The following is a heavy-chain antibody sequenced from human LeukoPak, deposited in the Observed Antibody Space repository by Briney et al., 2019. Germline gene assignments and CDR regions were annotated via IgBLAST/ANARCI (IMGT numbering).Heavy chain of an antibody. V-gene: IGHV4-4*07. CDR1: GGSISSYY. J-gene: IGHJ2*01. CDR3: ARDIGITGTSPSWYFDL. Sequence: SETLSLTCTVSGGSISSYYWSWIRQPAGKGLEWIGRIYTSGSTNYNPSLKSRVTMSVDTSKDQFSLKLSSVTAADTAVYYCARDIGITGTSPSWYFDLWGRGTLVTVSS. D-gene: IGHD1-7*01. CDR2: IYTSGST.